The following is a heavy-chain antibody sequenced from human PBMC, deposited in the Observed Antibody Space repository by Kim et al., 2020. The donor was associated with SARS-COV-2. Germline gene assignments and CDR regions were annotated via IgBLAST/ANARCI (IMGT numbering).Heavy chain of an antibody. CDR3: ARDTVTTGPPD. V-gene: IGHV4-31*03. CDR2: IYYSGST. CDR1: GGSISSGGYY. Sequence: SETLSLTCTVSGGSISSGGYYWSWIRQHPGKGLEWIGYIYYSGSTYYNPSLKSRVTISVDTSKNQFSLKLSSVTAADTAVYYCARDTVTTGPPDWGQGTLVTVSS. D-gene: IGHD4-4*01. J-gene: IGHJ4*02.